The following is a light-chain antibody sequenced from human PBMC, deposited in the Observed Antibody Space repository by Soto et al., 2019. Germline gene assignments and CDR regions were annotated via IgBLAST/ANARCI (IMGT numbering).Light chain of an antibody. V-gene: IGLV2-14*01. J-gene: IGLJ1*01. CDR3: SSYTSSSTFYV. CDR2: DVS. CDR1: SSDVGGYNY. Sequence: QSALTQPASVSGSPGQSITISCTGTSSDVGGYNYVSWYQQHPGKAPKLMIYDVSNRPSGVSNRFSGSKSGNTASLTISGLQAEDEAVYYCSSYTSSSTFYVFGTGTKLTVL.